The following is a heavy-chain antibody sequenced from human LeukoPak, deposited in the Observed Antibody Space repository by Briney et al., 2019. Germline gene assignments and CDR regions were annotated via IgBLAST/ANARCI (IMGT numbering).Heavy chain of an antibody. J-gene: IGHJ4*02. D-gene: IGHD6-13*01. Sequence: GESLKISCKGSGYSFTSYGISWVRQAPGQGLEWMGWISAYNGNTNYAQKLQGRVTMTTDTSTSTAYMELRSLRSDDTAVYYCARFARKYSTSDYWGQGTLVTVSS. CDR3: ARFARKYSTSDY. V-gene: IGHV1-18*01. CDR1: GYSFTSYG. CDR2: ISAYNGNT.